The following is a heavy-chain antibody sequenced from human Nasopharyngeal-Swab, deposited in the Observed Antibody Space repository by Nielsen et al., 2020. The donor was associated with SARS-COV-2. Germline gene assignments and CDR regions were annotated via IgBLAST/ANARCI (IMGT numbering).Heavy chain of an antibody. CDR3: ARRNDFGGPHQFYFEY. CDR2: ISVSGADI. J-gene: IGHJ4*02. CDR1: GFIFSSYA. Sequence: GESLKISCAASGFIFSSYAINWGRPAPGKGLEWVSHISVSGADIHYGDSVRGRFTISRDNAKKSVYLQMNSLRAEDTAVYYCARRNDFGGPHQFYFEYWGQGTLVTVSS. V-gene: IGHV3-21*05. D-gene: IGHD3-3*01.